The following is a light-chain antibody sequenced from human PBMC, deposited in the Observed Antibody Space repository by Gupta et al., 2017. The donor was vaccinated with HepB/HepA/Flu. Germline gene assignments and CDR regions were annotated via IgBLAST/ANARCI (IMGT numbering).Light chain of an antibody. CDR1: QSISSN. CDR3: QQYNNWPFT. V-gene: IGKV3-15*01. CDR2: GSS. J-gene: IGKJ3*01. Sequence: EIVMTQTPATLSVSPGERATLSCRASQSISSNLAWYQQRPGQAPRLLIYGSSTRATGIPARFSGSGSETEFTLTISSLQSEDFAVYYCQQYNNWPFTFGSGTKVDIK.